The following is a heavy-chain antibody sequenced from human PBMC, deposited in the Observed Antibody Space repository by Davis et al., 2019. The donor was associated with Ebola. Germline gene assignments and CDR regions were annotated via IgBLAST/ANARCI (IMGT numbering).Heavy chain of an antibody. CDR1: GFTFSSYG. D-gene: IGHD6-19*01. CDR2: ISYDGSNK. V-gene: IGHV3-30*18. Sequence: PGGSLRLSCAASGFTFSSYGMHWVRQAPGKGLEWVAVISYDGSNKYYADSVKGRFTISRDNSKNTLYLQMNSLRAEDTAVYYCAKDRAGRRWGQGTLVTVSS. J-gene: IGHJ4*02. CDR3: AKDRAGRR.